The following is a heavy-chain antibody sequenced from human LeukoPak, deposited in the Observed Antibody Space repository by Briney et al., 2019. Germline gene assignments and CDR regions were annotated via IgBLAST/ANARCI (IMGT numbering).Heavy chain of an antibody. CDR2: IYYSGRT. CDR1: GGSISSYY. J-gene: IGHJ4*02. V-gene: IGHV4-59*08. D-gene: IGHD3-22*01. Sequence: PSETLSLTCTVSGGSISSYYWSWIRQPPGKGLEWIGYIYYSGRTNYNPSLKSRVTISVDTSKNQFSLRLSSVTAADTAVYYCARRGDSSGSFDYWGQGTQVTVSS. CDR3: ARRGDSSGSFDY.